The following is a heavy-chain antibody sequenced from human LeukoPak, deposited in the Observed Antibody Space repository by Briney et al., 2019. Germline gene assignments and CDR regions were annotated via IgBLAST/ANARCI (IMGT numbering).Heavy chain of an antibody. D-gene: IGHD2-2*01. CDR3: ARGYCSSTSCYPGHSGFDP. J-gene: IGHJ5*02. Sequence: PGGSLRLSCAASGFTFSSYGMHWVRQAPGKGLEWVAVIWYDGSNKYYADSVKGRFTISRDNSKNTLYLQMNSLRAEDTAVYYCARGYCSSTSCYPGHSGFDPWGQGTLVTVSS. CDR2: IWYDGSNK. CDR1: GFTFSSYG. V-gene: IGHV3-33*01.